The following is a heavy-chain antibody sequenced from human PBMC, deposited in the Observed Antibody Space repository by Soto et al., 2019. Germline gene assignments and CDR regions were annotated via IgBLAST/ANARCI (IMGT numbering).Heavy chain of an antibody. Sequence: PGESLKISCKGSGYSFPDYWIAWVRQMPGKGLEWMGIIYPADSHVRYSPSFQGQVTISADKSINTAYLQWTSLRASDTAMYYCAMEYCNGGTCYSPWGQASLLTVSS. V-gene: IGHV5-51*01. D-gene: IGHD2-15*01. CDR1: GYSFPDYW. J-gene: IGHJ5*02. CDR2: IYPADSHV. CDR3: AMEYCNGGTCYSP.